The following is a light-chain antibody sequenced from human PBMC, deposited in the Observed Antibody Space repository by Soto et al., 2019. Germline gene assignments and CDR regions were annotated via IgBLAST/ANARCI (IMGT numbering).Light chain of an antibody. Sequence: EVLLMQSPGTLSLSPAERAALSCRARQNVRKNLAWYQQKPGQAPRLLIYGASNRATGIPDRFSGSGSRTDLTLTISSLETEYFAVYYCQQRSTWPPLTFGGGTKVDI. CDR3: QQRSTWPPLT. J-gene: IGKJ4*01. CDR2: GAS. V-gene: IGKV3-11*01. CDR1: QNVRKN.